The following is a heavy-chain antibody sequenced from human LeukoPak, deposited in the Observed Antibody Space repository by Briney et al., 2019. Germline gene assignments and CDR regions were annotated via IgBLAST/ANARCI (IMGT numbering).Heavy chain of an antibody. CDR1: GDSISSGGHY. CDR2: IFHTGST. CDR3: ARTLFGKTASNYYYYMDA. Sequence: PSETLSLTCAVSGDSISSGGHYWNWIRQRPGNGLEWIGYIFHTGSTYFNPSLKSRVNISVDTSKSQFSLKLSSVTAADTAVYYCARTLFGKTASNYYYYMDAWGKGTTVTVSS. D-gene: IGHD3-10*02. J-gene: IGHJ6*03. V-gene: IGHV4-31*11.